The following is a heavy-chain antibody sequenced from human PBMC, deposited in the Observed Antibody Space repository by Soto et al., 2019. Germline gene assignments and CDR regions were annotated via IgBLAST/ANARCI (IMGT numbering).Heavy chain of an antibody. CDR2: ISYDGSNK. D-gene: IGHD5-12*01. CDR1: GFTFSSYG. V-gene: IGHV3-30*18. J-gene: IGHJ4*02. CDR3: AKIPAATILKG. Sequence: GGSLRLSCAASGFTFSSYGMHWVRQAPGKGLEWVAVISYDGSNKYYADSVKGRFTISRDNSKNTLYLQMNSLRAEDTAVYYCAKIPAATILKGWGQGTLVTVSS.